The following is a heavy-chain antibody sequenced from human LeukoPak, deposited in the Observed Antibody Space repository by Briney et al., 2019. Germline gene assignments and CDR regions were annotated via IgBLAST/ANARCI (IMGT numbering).Heavy chain of an antibody. J-gene: IGHJ6*02. CDR2: ISGSGGST. V-gene: IGHV3-23*01. D-gene: IGHD2-15*01. CDR1: GFTFSSYA. CDR3: AKTPAGGRYFYYYGLDV. Sequence: GGSLRLSCAASGFTFSSYAMSWVRQAPGKGLEWVSAISGSGGSTYYADSVKGRFTISRDNSKNTLYLQLNNLRAEDTAVYYCAKTPAGGRYFYYYGLDVWGQGTTVTVSS.